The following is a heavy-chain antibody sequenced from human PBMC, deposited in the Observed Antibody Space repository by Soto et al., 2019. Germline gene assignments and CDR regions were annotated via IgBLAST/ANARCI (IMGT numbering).Heavy chain of an antibody. Sequence: EVQLVESGGGLVKPGGSLRLSCAASGFTFSNAWMTWVRQAPGKGLEWVGRIKSKTNGGTTDYAAPVNGRFTISRDDSKTTLYLQMNSLKTEDTAVYYCTPVTFVGYDFWYFNLWGRGTLVTVSS. CDR1: GFTFSNAW. D-gene: IGHD5-12*01. J-gene: IGHJ2*01. CDR3: TPVTFVGYDFWYFNL. V-gene: IGHV3-15*01. CDR2: IKSKTNGGTT.